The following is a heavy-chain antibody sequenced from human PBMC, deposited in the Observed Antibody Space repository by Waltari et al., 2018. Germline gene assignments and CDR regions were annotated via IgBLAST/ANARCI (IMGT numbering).Heavy chain of an antibody. V-gene: IGHV3-64*01. D-gene: IGHD3-16*01. J-gene: IGHJ2*01. CDR1: GFTFSSFS. Sequence: EVQMVESGGGLVQPGGSLRLSCAASGFTFSSFSMHWVRQAPGKGLEYVSAFSRDGVTTYYANSVKGRFTISRDNSKNTLYLQMGSLRAEDTAVYYCATLPLRSWGYFDLWGRGTLVTVSS. CDR2: FSRDGVTT. CDR3: ATLPLRSWGYFDL.